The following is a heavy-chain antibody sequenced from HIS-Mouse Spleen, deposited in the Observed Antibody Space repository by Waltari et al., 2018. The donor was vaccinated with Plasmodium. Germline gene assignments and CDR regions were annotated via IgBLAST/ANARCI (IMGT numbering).Heavy chain of an antibody. V-gene: IGHV4-59*01. CDR1: GGSISSYY. CDR2: IYYSGST. CDR3: ARGCYSSSFYYFDY. Sequence: TVSGGSISSYYWSWIRQPPGKGLEWIGYIYYSGSTNYNPSLKSRVTISVDKSKNQFSLKLGSVTAADTAGDYCARGCYSSSFYYFDYWGQGTVVT. D-gene: IGHD6-6*01. J-gene: IGHJ4*02.